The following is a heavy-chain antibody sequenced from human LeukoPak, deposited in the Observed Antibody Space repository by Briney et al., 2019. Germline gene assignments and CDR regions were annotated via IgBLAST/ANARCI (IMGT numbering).Heavy chain of an antibody. Sequence: KPSETLSLTCTVSGGSISSGGYYWSWIRQHPGKGLEWIGYIYYSGSTYYNPSHKSRVTISVDRSKNQFSLKLSSVTAADTAVYYCARAPGRLRWGYNWFDPWGQGTLVTVSS. CDR1: GGSISSGGYY. CDR3: ARAPGRLRWGYNWFDP. V-gene: IGHV4-31*03. J-gene: IGHJ5*02. D-gene: IGHD4-23*01. CDR2: IYYSGST.